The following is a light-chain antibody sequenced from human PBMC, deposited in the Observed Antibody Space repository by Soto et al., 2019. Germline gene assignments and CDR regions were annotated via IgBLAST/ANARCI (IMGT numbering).Light chain of an antibody. Sequence: EIVLTQSPATLSLSPGERATLSCRASQSVRSYLAWYQQKIGQAPRLLIYEASNRATGIPARFSGSGSGTDFTLTISSLEPEDFAVYYCQQRSNWPLTFGGGTKVEIK. V-gene: IGKV3-11*01. J-gene: IGKJ4*01. CDR1: QSVRSY. CDR3: QQRSNWPLT. CDR2: EAS.